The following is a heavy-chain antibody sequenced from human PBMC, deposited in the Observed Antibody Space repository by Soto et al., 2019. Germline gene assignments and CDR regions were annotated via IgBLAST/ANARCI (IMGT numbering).Heavy chain of an antibody. V-gene: IGHV4-59*12. Sequence: QVQLQESGPGLVKPSETLSLTCAVSGDSISTYYCMWILQPPGKGLESIGYLYYGRSANYNPSLNGQITMSVDTSTNQCSLTLSSMTAADTAVYYCALRSMAVVPEYWGQGTLVTVSS. J-gene: IGHJ4*02. CDR3: ALRSMAVVPEY. D-gene: IGHD3-22*01. CDR2: LYYGRSA. CDR1: GDSISTYY.